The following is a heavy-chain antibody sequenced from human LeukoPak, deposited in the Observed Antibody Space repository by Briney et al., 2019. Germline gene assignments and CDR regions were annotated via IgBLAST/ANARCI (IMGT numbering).Heavy chain of an antibody. Sequence: ASVKVSCKASGYTFTGYYMHWVRQAPGQGLEWMGWINPNSGGTNYARKFQGRVTMTRDTSISTAYMELSRLRSDDTAVYYCARDPWWEYYFDYWGQGTPVTVSS. CDR1: GYTFTGYY. CDR3: ARDPWWEYYFDY. V-gene: IGHV1-2*02. J-gene: IGHJ4*02. CDR2: INPNSGGT. D-gene: IGHD1-26*01.